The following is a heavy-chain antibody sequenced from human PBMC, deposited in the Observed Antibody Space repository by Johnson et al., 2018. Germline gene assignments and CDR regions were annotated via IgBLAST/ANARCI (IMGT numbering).Heavy chain of an antibody. CDR1: GFTFSTYG. J-gene: IGHJ3*02. Sequence: EVQLLESGGGLVQXGGSXRLXCAASGFTFSTYGMHWVRQATGKGLEWVSVIGAAGDTYYPDSVKGRFTISRENAQNSLYLQMNNLRAGDTAVYYCARGREGAFDTWGQGTMVTVS. V-gene: IGHV3-13*01. CDR3: ARGREGAFDT. CDR2: IGAAGDT.